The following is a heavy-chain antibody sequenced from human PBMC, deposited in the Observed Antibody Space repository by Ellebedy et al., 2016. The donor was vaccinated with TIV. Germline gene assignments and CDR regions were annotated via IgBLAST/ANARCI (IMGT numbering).Heavy chain of an antibody. D-gene: IGHD1-26*01. CDR1: GFTFNIYT. J-gene: IGHJ4*02. Sequence: GESLKISXAASGFTFNIYTMNWVCQTPGKGLEWVSSISSSSTYIYYADSVKGRFTISRDNAKNSLYLQMNSLRAEDTAVYYCARAVGAITPDDYWGQGTLVTVSS. CDR3: ARAVGAITPDDY. V-gene: IGHV3-21*01. CDR2: ISSSSTYI.